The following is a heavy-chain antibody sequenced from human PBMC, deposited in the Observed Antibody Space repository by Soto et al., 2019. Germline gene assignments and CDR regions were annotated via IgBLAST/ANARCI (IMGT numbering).Heavy chain of an antibody. CDR1: GGTFNNFA. V-gene: IGHV1-69*01. CDR2: VVPFFGSS. Sequence: QVQLVQSGAEVKKPGSSLKVSCKASGGTFNNFAVYWVRQAPGQGLEWMGRVVPFFGSSTYAEKFEDRVSMTVDESTATAYLGLRSLTSEDTAVYYCATVDYDARGYFQHWGQGTLITVS. D-gene: IGHD4-17*01. CDR3: ATVDYDARGYFQH. J-gene: IGHJ1*01.